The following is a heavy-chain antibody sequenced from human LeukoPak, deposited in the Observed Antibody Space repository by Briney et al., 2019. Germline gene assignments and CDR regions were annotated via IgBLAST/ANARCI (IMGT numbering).Heavy chain of an antibody. CDR2: ISGSGGST. CDR1: GFTFSSYA. Sequence: GGSLRLSCAASGFTFSSYAMSWVRQAPGKGLEWVSAISGSGGSTYYADSVKGRFTISRDNSKNTLYLQMNSLRAEDTAVYYCAGSSYYDFWSGYYIDYWGQGTLVTVSS. V-gene: IGHV3-23*01. CDR3: AGSSYYDFWSGYYIDY. D-gene: IGHD3-3*01. J-gene: IGHJ4*02.